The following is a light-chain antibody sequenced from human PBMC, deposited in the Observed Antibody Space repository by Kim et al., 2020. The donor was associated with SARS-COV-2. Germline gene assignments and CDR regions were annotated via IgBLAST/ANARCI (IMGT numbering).Light chain of an antibody. V-gene: IGKV1-39*01. J-gene: IGKJ3*01. CDR2: AAS. CDR3: QQGYITPIT. Sequence: DIQMTQSPSSLSASVGDRVTITCRTSQSLSSHLNCYHQQPGRAPKLMIYAASSLQGGVSSRFSGSGSETDFTLTISSLQAEDFGTYYCQQGYITPITFGPGTKLEIK. CDR1: QSLSSH.